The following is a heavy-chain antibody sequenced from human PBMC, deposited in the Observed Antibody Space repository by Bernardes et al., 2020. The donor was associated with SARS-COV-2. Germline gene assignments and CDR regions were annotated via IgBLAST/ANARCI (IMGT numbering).Heavy chain of an antibody. CDR1: GFTFNSYN. CDR3: ARDVSPFGHNSGDI. Sequence: GGSLRLSCVASGFTFNSYNMKWVRQAPGKGLEWVSSISSSGSHIFYADSVKGRFTISRDNGKDTVYLQMNSLRVDDTARYYCARDVSPFGHNSGDIWGPGTMVTVSS. J-gene: IGHJ3*02. D-gene: IGHD2-21*01. CDR2: ISSSGSHI. V-gene: IGHV3-21*01.